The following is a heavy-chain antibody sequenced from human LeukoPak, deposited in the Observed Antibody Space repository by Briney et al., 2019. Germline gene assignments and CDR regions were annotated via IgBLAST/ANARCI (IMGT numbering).Heavy chain of an antibody. CDR3: AKDPGRGSSWAHYFDY. CDR1: GFTFSGYG. J-gene: IGHJ4*02. Sequence: PGGSLRLSCAASGFTFSGYGMHWVRQAPGKGLEWVAFIRYDGSNKYYADSVKGRFTISRDNSKNTLYLQMNSLRAEDTAVYYCAKDPGRGSSWAHYFDYWGQGTLVTVSS. CDR2: IRYDGSNK. V-gene: IGHV3-30*02. D-gene: IGHD6-13*01.